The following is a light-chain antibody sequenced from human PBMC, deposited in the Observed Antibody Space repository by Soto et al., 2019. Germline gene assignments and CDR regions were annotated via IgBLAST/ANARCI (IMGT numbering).Light chain of an antibody. Sequence: QSVLTQPPSVSGARGQRVTISCTGSSSNIGGAYDVHWYQQHPGTAPKLLIYANNYRPSGVPDRFSGSKSGTSASLAITGLQADDEADYYCQFYDGRLTGYIYGTSTKVTVL. CDR2: ANN. J-gene: IGLJ1*01. V-gene: IGLV1-40*01. CDR1: SSNIGGAYD. CDR3: QFYDGRLTGYI.